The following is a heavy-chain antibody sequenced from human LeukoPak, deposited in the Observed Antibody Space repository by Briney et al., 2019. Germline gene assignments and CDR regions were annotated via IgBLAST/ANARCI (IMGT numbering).Heavy chain of an antibody. CDR1: GGSISSSSYY. D-gene: IGHD6-19*01. CDR2: IYYSGST. V-gene: IGHV4-61*05. Sequence: SETLSLTCTVSGGSISSSSYYWGWIRQPPGKGLEWIGYIYYSGSTYYNPSLKSRVTISVDTSKNQFSLKLSSVTAADTAVYYCARGLGLVVAPPGKNNWFDPWGQGTLVTVSS. J-gene: IGHJ5*02. CDR3: ARGLGLVVAPPGKNNWFDP.